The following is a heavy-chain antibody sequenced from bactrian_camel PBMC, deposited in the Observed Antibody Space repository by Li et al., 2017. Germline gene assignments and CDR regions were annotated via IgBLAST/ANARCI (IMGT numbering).Heavy chain of an antibody. D-gene: IGHD1*01. Sequence: QLVESGGGLVQPGGSLRLSCAASGFTFSSYGMSWVRQAPGKGLEWVSTINSGGGTTYYADSLKGRFTTSRDNAKNTLYLELNSLKTENTAMYYCAQDAWFGNAWYLLYWGQGTQVTVS. CDR1: GFTFSSYG. V-gene: IGHV3S40*01. J-gene: IGHJ4*01. CDR2: INSGGGTT. CDR3: AQDAWFGNAWYLLY.